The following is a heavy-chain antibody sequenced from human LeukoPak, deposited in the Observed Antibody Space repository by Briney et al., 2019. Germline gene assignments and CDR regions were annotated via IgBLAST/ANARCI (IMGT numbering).Heavy chain of an antibody. Sequence: SVKVSCKASGYTFTSYYMHWVRQAPGQGLEWMGGIIPIFGTANYAQKFQGRVTITADKSTSTAYMELSSLRSEDTAVYYCAYCGGVPNWFDPWGQGTLVTVSS. CDR2: IIPIFGTA. J-gene: IGHJ5*02. D-gene: IGHD2-21*01. CDR3: AYCGGVPNWFDP. CDR1: GYTFTSYY. V-gene: IGHV1-69*06.